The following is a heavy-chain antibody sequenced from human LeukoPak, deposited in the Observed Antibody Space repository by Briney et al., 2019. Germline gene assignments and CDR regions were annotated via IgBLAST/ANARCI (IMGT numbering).Heavy chain of an antibody. J-gene: IGHJ4*02. Sequence: PSETLSLTCTVSGGSISSYYWSWIRQPPGKGLEWIGYIYYSGSTNYNPSLKSRVTISVDTSKNQFYLKLSSVTAADTAVYYCARVSGYYYYFDCWGQGTLVTVSS. CDR1: GGSISSYY. CDR3: ARVSGYYYYFDC. V-gene: IGHV4-59*08. CDR2: IYYSGST. D-gene: IGHD5-12*01.